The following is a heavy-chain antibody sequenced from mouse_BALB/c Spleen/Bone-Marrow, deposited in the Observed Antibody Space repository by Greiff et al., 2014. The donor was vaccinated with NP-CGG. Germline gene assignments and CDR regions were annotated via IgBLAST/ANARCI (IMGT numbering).Heavy chain of an antibody. Sequence: EVQLVESGAELVKPGASVKLSCTASGFNFTGSYMHWVKQRPEQGLEWIGRIDPANGNTKYDPKFKGKATITADTSSNTAYLQLSSLTSEDASAYYCAAYKYAWDFDYWGAGTTVTVSS. D-gene: IGHD2-14*01. V-gene: IGHV14-3*02. J-gene: IGHJ1*01. CDR3: AAYKYAWDFDY. CDR1: GFNFTGSY. CDR2: IDPANGNT.